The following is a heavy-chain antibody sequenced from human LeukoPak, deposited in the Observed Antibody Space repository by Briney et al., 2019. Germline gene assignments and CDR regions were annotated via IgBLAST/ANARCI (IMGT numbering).Heavy chain of an antibody. CDR1: GDSVSSNSAA. D-gene: IGHD6-19*01. CDR3: ARDLRDYSSGWSGTHDYFDY. V-gene: IGHV6-1*01. J-gene: IGHJ4*02. Sequence: SQTLSLTCAISGDSVSSNSAAWNWIRQSPSRGLEWLGRTYYRSKWYNDYAVSVKSRVTINPDTSKNQFSLQLNSVTPEDTAVYYCARDLRDYSSGWSGTHDYFDYWGQGTLVTVSS. CDR2: TYYRSKWYN.